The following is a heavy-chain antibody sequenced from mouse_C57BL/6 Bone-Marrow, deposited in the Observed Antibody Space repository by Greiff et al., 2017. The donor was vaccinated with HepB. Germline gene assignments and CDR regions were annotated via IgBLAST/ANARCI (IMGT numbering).Heavy chain of an antibody. CDR3: ARDNYGSRDY. V-gene: IGHV1-64*01. CDR1: GYTFTSYW. D-gene: IGHD1-1*01. J-gene: IGHJ2*01. CDR2: IHPNSGST. Sequence: VQLQQPGAELVKPGASVKLSCKASGYTFTSYWMHWVKQRPGQGLEWIGMIHPNSGSTNYNEKFKSKATLTADKSSSTAYMQLSSLTSEDSAVYYCARDNYGSRDYWGQGTTLTVSS.